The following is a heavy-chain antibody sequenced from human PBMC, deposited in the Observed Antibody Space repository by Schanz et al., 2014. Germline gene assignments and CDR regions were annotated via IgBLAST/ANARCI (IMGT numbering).Heavy chain of an antibody. D-gene: IGHD3-3*01. CDR2: IKQDGSAK. CDR1: GFTVSINY. V-gene: IGHV3-7*01. CDR3: ARDKGGYYPFDY. Sequence: EVQLVESGGGLVQPGGSLRLSCAASGFTVSINYMSWVRQAPGKGLEWVANIKQDGSAKNYVDSVKGRFTISRDNAKNSLYLQMNSLRAEDTAVYYCARDKGGYYPFDYWGQGTLVTVSS. J-gene: IGHJ4*02.